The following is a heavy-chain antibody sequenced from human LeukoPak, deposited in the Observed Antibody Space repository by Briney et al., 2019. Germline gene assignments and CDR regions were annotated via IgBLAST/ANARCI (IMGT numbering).Heavy chain of an antibody. Sequence: GGSLRLSCAASGFTFDDYAMHWVRHAPGKGLEWVSGISWNSGSIGYADSVKGRFTISRDNAKNSLYLQMNSLRAEDTALYYCAKAGGSGSYYNNNYDYWGQGTLVTVSS. CDR3: AKAGGSGSYYNNNYDY. V-gene: IGHV3-9*01. J-gene: IGHJ4*02. CDR2: ISWNSGSI. CDR1: GFTFDDYA. D-gene: IGHD3-10*01.